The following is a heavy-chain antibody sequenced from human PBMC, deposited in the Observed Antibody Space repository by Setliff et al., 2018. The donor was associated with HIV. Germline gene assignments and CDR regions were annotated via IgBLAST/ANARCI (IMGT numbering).Heavy chain of an antibody. V-gene: IGHV5-51*01. CDR1: GYTFINYW. D-gene: IGHD3-10*01. CDR3: GRYASGSYYFDY. CDR2: IYPGDSDS. J-gene: IGHJ4*02. Sequence: GESLKISCKGSGYTFINYWIGWVRQMPGKGLEWMGTIYPGDSDSRYSPSFRGRVTISRDRSISTAYLQWSSLKASDTAIYYCGRYASGSYYFDYWGQGTLVTVSS.